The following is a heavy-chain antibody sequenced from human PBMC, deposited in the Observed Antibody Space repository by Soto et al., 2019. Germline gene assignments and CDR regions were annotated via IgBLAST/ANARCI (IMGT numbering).Heavy chain of an antibody. CDR1: GFTFSSYA. CDR3: ARDPGVRGVTLYYFDY. CDR2: ISYDGSNK. J-gene: IGHJ4*02. Sequence: QVQLVESGGGVVQPGRSLRLSCAASGFTFSSYAMHWVRQAPGKGLEWVAVISYDGSNKYYADSVKGRFTISRDNSKNTLYLQMISLRAEDTAVYYCARDPGVRGVTLYYFDYWGQGTLVTVSS. V-gene: IGHV3-30-3*01. D-gene: IGHD3-10*01.